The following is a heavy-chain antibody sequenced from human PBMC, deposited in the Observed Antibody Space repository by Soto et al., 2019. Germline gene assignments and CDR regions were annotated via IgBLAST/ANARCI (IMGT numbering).Heavy chain of an antibody. CDR1: GFTVSSNY. D-gene: IGHD3-9*01. J-gene: IGHJ4*02. Sequence: GGSLRLSCAASGFTVSSNYMSWVRQAPGKGLEWVSVIYSGGSTYYADSVKGRFTISRDNSKNTLYLQMNSLRAEDTAVYYCERATTRLRYFDWLLTGYDSWGQGTLVTVSS. CDR3: ERATTRLRYFDWLLTGYDS. V-gene: IGHV3-66*01. CDR2: IYSGGST.